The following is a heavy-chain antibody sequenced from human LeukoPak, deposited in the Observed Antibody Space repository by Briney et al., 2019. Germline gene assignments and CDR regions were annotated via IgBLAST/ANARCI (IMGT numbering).Heavy chain of an antibody. CDR1: GYTFTSYD. J-gene: IGHJ4*02. V-gene: IGHV1-8*01. Sequence: GASVKVSCKASGYTFTSYDINWVRQATGQGLEWMGWMNPNSGNTGYAQKFQGRVTMTRNTSISTAYMELSSLRSVDTAVYYCAKDRLTHIVATIASDYWGQGTLVTVSS. CDR3: AKDRLTHIVATIASDY. CDR2: MNPNSGNT. D-gene: IGHD5-12*01.